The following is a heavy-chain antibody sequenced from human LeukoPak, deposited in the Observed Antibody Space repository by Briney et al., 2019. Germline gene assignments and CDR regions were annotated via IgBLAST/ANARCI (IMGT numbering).Heavy chain of an antibody. V-gene: IGHV3-30*01. D-gene: IGHD3-10*01. Sequence: GGPLRLPCAASGFPFRIYPMHGTRRTPGKGPEGVAVISFDGSNKYYADSVQGRFTLSRDNSNNILYLQMNSLRAEDMAVYYCARDPGNKQLGPFDYWGQGALVTVSS. J-gene: IGHJ4*02. CDR3: ARDPGNKQLGPFDY. CDR1: GFPFRIYP. CDR2: ISFDGSNK.